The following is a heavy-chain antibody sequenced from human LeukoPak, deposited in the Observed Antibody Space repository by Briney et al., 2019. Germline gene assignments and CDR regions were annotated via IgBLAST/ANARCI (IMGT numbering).Heavy chain of an antibody. J-gene: IGHJ4*02. CDR2: IYYSGST. CDR3: AAKYSSSSTLTT. CDR1: GGSISSGGYY. V-gene: IGHV4-31*03. Sequence: PSQTLSLTCTVSGGSISSGGYYWSWIRQHPGKGLEWIGYIYYSGSTYYNPSLKSRVTISVDTSKNQFSLKLSSVTAADTAVYYCAAKYSSSSTLTTWGQGTLVTVSS. D-gene: IGHD6-6*01.